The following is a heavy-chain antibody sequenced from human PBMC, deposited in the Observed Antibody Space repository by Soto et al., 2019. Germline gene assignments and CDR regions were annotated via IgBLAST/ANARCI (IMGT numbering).Heavy chain of an antibody. D-gene: IGHD2-2*03. CDR1: GGSISSGGYY. CDR2: IYYSGST. Sequence: QVQLQESGPGLVKPSQTLSLTCTVSGGSISSGGYYWSWIRQHPGKGLEWIGYIYYSGSTYYNPSLKSRVTISVDTSKNQFSLKLSSVTAADTAVYYCARVSHLVGYCSSTSCYVGAFDIWGQGTMVTVSS. V-gene: IGHV4-31*03. J-gene: IGHJ3*02. CDR3: ARVSHLVGYCSSTSCYVGAFDI.